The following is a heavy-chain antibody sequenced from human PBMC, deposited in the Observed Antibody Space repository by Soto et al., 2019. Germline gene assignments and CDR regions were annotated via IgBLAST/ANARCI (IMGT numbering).Heavy chain of an antibody. J-gene: IGHJ6*02. CDR1: GASVSTPTYY. V-gene: IGHV4-61*01. D-gene: IGHD1-1*01. CDR3: AKNCPTPPGGGYYYGMDV. Sequence: QVQLQESGPGLVKPSETLSLTCIVSGASVSTPTYYWTWIRQPPGKGLEWIGYISNSGSTNYNPSLQSRITISADTSKNQFSLKLNFVSAADTAIYYCAKNCPTPPGGGYYYGMDVWGQGTTVTVSS. CDR2: ISNSGST.